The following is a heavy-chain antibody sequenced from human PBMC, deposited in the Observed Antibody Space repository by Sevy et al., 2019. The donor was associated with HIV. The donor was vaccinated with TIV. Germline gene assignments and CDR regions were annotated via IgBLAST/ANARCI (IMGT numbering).Heavy chain of an antibody. V-gene: IGHV1-69*13. CDR3: ASSYYESSGYSPLYYYGMDV. D-gene: IGHD3-22*01. CDR2: FIPMFDTA. Sequence: ASVKVSCKASGGTFSNYAISWVRQAPGQGLEWMGGFIPMFDTANSPQKFQGRVTLTAEGSTSTAYMELSSLKSEDTAVYYCASSYYESSGYSPLYYYGMDVWGQGTTVTVSS. CDR1: GGTFSNYA. J-gene: IGHJ6*02.